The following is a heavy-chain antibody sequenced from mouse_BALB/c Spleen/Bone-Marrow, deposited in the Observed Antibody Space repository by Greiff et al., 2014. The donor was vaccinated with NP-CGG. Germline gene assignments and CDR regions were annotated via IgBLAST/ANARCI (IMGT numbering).Heavy chain of an antibody. J-gene: IGHJ3*01. Sequence: VQLQQSGPELVKPGASVKISCKTSGYTFTEYTMHWVKQSHGKSLEWMGGINPNNGGTSYNQKFKGKATLTVDKSSSTAYMELRSLTSEDSAVYYCARGRFAYWGQGTLVTVSA. CDR3: ARGRFAY. CDR1: GYTFTEYT. CDR2: INPNNGGT. V-gene: IGHV1-18*01. D-gene: IGHD3-3*01.